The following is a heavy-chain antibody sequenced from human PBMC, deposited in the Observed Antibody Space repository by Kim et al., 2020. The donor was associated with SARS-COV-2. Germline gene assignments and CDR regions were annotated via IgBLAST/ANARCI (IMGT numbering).Heavy chain of an antibody. D-gene: IGHD6-13*01. CDR1: GFTFSSYA. CDR3: AKDEAAAGTFLFGNYYYYYGMDV. V-gene: IGHV3-23*01. Sequence: GGSLRPSCAASGFTFSSYAMSWVRQAPGKGLEWVSAISGSGGSTYYADSVKGRFTISRDNSKNTLYLQMNSLRAEDTAVYYCAKDEAAAGTFLFGNYYYYYGMDVWGQGTTVTVS. J-gene: IGHJ6*02. CDR2: ISGSGGST.